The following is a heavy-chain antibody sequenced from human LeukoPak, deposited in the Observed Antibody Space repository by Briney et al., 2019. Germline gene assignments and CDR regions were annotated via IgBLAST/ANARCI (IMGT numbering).Heavy chain of an antibody. CDR2: IYYSGST. V-gene: IGHV4-59*01. CDR1: GGSISSYY. D-gene: IGHD6-13*01. Sequence: ASETLSLTCTVSGGSISSYYWSWIRQPPGKGLEWIAYIYYSGSTNYNPSLKSRVTISVDTAKNQLSLKLSSVTAADTAVYYCARRAGYTGSWYEYWGQGTLVTVSS. CDR3: ARRAGYTGSWYEY. J-gene: IGHJ4*02.